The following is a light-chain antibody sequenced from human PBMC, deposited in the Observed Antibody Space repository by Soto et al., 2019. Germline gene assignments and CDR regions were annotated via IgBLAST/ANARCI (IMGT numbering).Light chain of an antibody. Sequence: QSVLTQPPSVSGAPGRRVTISCTGSSSNIGAGSDVHWYQHLPGTAPKLLIYGNSNRPSGVPDRFSGSKSGISASLAINGLQGEDEADYYCQSYDSSLSVLVFGGGTKVTVL. CDR2: GNS. V-gene: IGLV1-40*01. J-gene: IGLJ2*01. CDR3: QSYDSSLSVLV. CDR1: SSNIGAGSD.